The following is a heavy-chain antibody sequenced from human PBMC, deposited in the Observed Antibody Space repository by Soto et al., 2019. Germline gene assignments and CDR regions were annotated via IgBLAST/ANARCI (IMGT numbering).Heavy chain of an antibody. CDR1: GYTFTTYA. CDR2: INAGNGNT. D-gene: IGHD3-10*01. V-gene: IGHV1-3*01. J-gene: IGHJ3*02. CDR3: ARDSPTVRGVINAFDI. Sequence: QVPLVQSGAEVKKPGASVKVSCKASGYTFTTYAMHWVRQAPGQRLEWMGWINAGNGNTKYSQKFQGRVTFTRDTYATTAYMELSSLTSEDTAVFYCARDSPTVRGVINAFDIWGQGTLVTVSS.